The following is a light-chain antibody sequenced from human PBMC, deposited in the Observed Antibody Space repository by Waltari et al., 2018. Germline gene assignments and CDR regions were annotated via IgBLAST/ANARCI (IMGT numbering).Light chain of an antibody. V-gene: IGLV3-21*01. CDR3: QAWDANTDPGV. CDR2: YDN. J-gene: IGLJ1*01. Sequence: SYVLTQPPSVSVAPGETARITGGGNNIESKSVHWYRQRPGQAPVVVISYDNDRAAGLPGRFSGCNSGNTATLTISRGEAGDEADYYCQAWDANTDPGVFGTGTEVTVL. CDR1: NIESKS.